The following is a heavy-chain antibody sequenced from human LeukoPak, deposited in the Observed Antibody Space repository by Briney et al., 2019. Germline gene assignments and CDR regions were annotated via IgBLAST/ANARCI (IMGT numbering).Heavy chain of an antibody. Sequence: SVKVSCKASGGTFSSYAISWVRQAPGQGLEWMGGIIPIFGTANYAQKFQGRVTITADESTSTAYMELSSLRSEDTVVYYCARHMVRGVMRGSNLDYWGQGTLVTVSS. J-gene: IGHJ4*02. CDR3: ARHMVRGVMRGSNLDY. CDR2: IIPIFGTA. CDR1: GGTFSSYA. D-gene: IGHD3-10*01. V-gene: IGHV1-69*13.